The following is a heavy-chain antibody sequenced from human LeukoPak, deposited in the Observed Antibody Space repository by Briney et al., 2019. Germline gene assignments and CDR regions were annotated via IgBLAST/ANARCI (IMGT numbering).Heavy chain of an antibody. J-gene: IGHJ2*01. CDR3: ARDRTLMTGYFDL. CDR2: IYSSGTT. D-gene: IGHD3-9*01. Sequence: ASETLSLTCAVSGGSISGYYWSWIRQPAGKGLEWIGRIYSSGTTNHNPSLRRRVTMVVDKSQNQISLRLSSVTAADTAVYYCARDRTLMTGYFDLWGRGTLVTVSS. V-gene: IGHV4-4*07. CDR1: GGSISGYY.